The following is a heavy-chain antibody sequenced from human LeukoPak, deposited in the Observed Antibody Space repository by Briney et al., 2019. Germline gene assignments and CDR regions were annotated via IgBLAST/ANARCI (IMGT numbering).Heavy chain of an antibody. CDR2: IIPIFITP. CDR3: ARDRVWQRGSFDY. D-gene: IGHD6-6*01. V-gene: IGHV1-69*13. CDR1: GYTFTSHF. Sequence: SVKVSCKASGYTFTSHFMHWVRQAPGQGLEWMGGIIPIFITPNYAQNFQGRVTITADESTSTAYMELSSLRYEDTAVYYCARDRVWQRGSFDYWGQGTLVTVSS. J-gene: IGHJ4*02.